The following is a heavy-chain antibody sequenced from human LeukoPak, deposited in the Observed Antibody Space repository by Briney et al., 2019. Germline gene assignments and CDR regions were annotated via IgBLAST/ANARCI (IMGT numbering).Heavy chain of an antibody. CDR3: ARGIAIFGVIITYYYGLDV. J-gene: IGHJ6*02. Sequence: SETLSPTCTVSGGSVSSGSYYWSWIRQAPGKGLEWIGYIYYSGSTNYNPSLKSRVTISADTSKNQFSLTLSSVTAADTAVYFCARGIAIFGVIITYYYGLDVWGQGTTVTVSS. D-gene: IGHD3-3*01. V-gene: IGHV4-61*01. CDR1: GGSVSSGSYY. CDR2: IYYSGST.